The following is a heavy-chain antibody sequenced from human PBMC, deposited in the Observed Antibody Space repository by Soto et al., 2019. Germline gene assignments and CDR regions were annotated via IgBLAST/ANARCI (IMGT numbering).Heavy chain of an antibody. Sequence: SVKVSCKASGGTFSSYTISWVRQAPGQGLEWMGRIIPILGIANYAQKFQGRVTITADKSTSTAYMELSSLRSEDTSLFYCARDLYYDILTGYYFDYWGQGTLVTVSS. D-gene: IGHD3-9*01. V-gene: IGHV1-69*02. CDR1: GGTFSSYT. CDR2: IIPILGIA. CDR3: ARDLYYDILTGYYFDY. J-gene: IGHJ4*02.